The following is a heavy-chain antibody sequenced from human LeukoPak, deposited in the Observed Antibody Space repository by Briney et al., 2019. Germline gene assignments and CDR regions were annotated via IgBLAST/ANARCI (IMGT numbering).Heavy chain of an antibody. D-gene: IGHD3-22*01. CDR3: ARGVSGYQGYYNMDV. CDR1: GGTFSSYA. J-gene: IGHJ6*03. V-gene: IGHV1-69*05. CDR2: IIPIFGTA. Sequence: ASVKVSCKASGGTFSSYAINWVRQAPGRGLEWVGRIIPIFGTANYAQKFQGRVTITTDESTSTAYMELSSLRSEDTAVYYCARGVSGYQGYYNMDVWDKGTTVTVSS.